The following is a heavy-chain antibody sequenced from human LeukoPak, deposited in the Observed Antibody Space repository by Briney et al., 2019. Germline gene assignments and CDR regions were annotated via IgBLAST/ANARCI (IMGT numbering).Heavy chain of an antibody. CDR1: GGSISSYY. D-gene: IGHD3-10*01. J-gene: IGHJ4*02. CDR2: IYYSGST. V-gene: IGHV4-59*12. Sequence: PSETLSLTCTVSGGSISSYYWSWIRQPPGKGLEWIGYIYYSGSTNYNPSLKSRVTISVDTSKNQFSLKLSSVTAADTAVYYCARIGRITMVRGVIPQRYFDYWGQGTLVTVSS. CDR3: ARIGRITMVRGVIPQRYFDY.